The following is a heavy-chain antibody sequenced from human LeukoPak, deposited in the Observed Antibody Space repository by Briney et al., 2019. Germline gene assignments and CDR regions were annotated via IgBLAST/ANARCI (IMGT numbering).Heavy chain of an antibody. CDR2: IYTSGST. CDR1: GGSISSGSYY. CDR3: ARGPWGVWSGYSYFDY. J-gene: IGHJ4*02. Sequence: SETLSLTCTVSGGSISSGSYYWSWIRQPAGKGLEWIGRIYTSGSTNYNPSLKSRVTISVDTSKNQFSLKLSSVTAADTAVYYCARGPWGVWSGYSYFDYWGQGTLVTVSS. V-gene: IGHV4-61*02. D-gene: IGHD3-3*01.